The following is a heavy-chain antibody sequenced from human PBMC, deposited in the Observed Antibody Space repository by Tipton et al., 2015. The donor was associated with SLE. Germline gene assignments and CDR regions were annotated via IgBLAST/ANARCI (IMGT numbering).Heavy chain of an antibody. V-gene: IGHV4-4*07. J-gene: IGHJ2*01. CDR1: GGSFSSHY. CDR3: ARGFLNPVTTVHYYFDL. Sequence: GLVTPSETLSLTCTVSGGSFSSHYWSWIRQPAGKGLAWIGRIHSSASTHYNPSLKSLATMSVDTSKNHFSLKLISVTAADTAVYYCARGFLNPVTTVHYYFDLWGRGTLVTVSS. CDR2: IHSSAST. D-gene: IGHD4-11*01.